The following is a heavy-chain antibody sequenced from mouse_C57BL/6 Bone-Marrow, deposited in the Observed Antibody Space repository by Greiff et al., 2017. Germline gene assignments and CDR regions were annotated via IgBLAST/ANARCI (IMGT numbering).Heavy chain of an antibody. CDR2: IHPNSGST. J-gene: IGHJ2*01. CDR1: GYTFTSYW. V-gene: IGHV1-64*01. Sequence: VQLQQSGAELVKPGASVKLSCKASGYTFTSYWMHWVKQRPGQGLEWIGMIHPNSGSTKSNEKFNSKATLTVDKSSSTAYMQLSSLTSEDSAVYYCARPHYYGSSLDYWGQGTTLTVSS. D-gene: IGHD1-1*01. CDR3: ARPHYYGSSLDY.